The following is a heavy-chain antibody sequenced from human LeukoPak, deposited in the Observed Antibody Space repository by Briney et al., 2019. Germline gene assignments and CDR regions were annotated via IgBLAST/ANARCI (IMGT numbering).Heavy chain of an antibody. CDR2: IYYSGST. D-gene: IGHD5-18*01. CDR3: ARVGYSYGHAFDY. Sequence: SEALSLTRAVCGGSISSYYWSWIRQPPGKGLEGVGYIYYSGSTNYNPSLKSRVTISVDTSKNQFSLKLSTVTAADTAVYYCARVGYSYGHAFDYWGQGTLVTVSS. V-gene: IGHV4-59*08. CDR1: GGSISSYY. J-gene: IGHJ4*02.